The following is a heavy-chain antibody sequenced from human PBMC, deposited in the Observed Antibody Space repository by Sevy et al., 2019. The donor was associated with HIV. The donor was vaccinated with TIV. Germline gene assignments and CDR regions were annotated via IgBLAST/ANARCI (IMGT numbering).Heavy chain of an antibody. CDR3: ARDWECTGGVCYFMDV. D-gene: IGHD2-8*02. CDR2: IDSTGDTI. J-gene: IGHJ6*02. V-gene: IGHV3-11*01. CDR1: GFSLSDYY. Sequence: GGSLRLSCAASGFSLSDYYMTWIRQAPGKGLQWISYIDSTGDTIYYADSVKGRFTISRDNAKNSLYLQMSSLRADDTAVYYCARDWECTGGVCYFMDVWGQGTTVTVSS.